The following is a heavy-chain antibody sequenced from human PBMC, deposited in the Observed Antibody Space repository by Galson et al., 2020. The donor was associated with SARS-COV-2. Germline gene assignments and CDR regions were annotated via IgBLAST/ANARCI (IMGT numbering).Heavy chain of an antibody. V-gene: IGHV3-49*03. CDR2: IRSKAYGGTT. D-gene: IGHD2-2*01. CDR3: TRVGEYQLPWGWFDP. CDR1: GFTFGDYA. J-gene: IGHJ5*02. Sequence: GGSLRLSCTASGFTFGDYAMSWFRQAPGKGLEWVGFIRSKAYGGTTEYAASVKGRFTISRDDSKSIAYLQMNSLKTEDTAVYYCTRVGEYQLPWGWFDPWGQGTLVTVSS.